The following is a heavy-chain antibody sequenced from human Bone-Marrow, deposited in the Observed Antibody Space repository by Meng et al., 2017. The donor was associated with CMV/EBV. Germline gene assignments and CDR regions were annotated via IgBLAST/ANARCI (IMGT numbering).Heavy chain of an antibody. CDR2: IIPIVDIT. D-gene: IGHD3-3*01. J-gene: IGHJ6*02. V-gene: IGHV1-69*10. Sequence: SVKVSCKASGGTFNNYAVSWVRQAPGQGLEWMGGIIPIVDITNFAQKFQGRVTIAADKYTSTAHMELSSLRYEDTAVYYCASGDFWGGHDTDYYYGMDVWGQGTTVTVSS. CDR3: ASGDFWGGHDTDYYYGMDV. CDR1: GGTFNNYA.